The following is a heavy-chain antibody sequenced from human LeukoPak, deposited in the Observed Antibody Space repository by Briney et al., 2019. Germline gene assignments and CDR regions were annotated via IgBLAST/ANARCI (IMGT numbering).Heavy chain of an antibody. D-gene: IGHD1-26*01. J-gene: IGHJ4*02. CDR3: ASSQVGATLRD. CDR2: IFPKSGAT. V-gene: IGHV1-2*02. Sequence: ASVKVSCKASGYTFTDSYTHWVRQAPGQGLEWMGWIFPKSGATNYAQKFQVRVTVTRDTSISTAYMELSRLRYDDTAVYYCASSQVGATLRDWGQGALVTVSS. CDR1: GYTFTDSY.